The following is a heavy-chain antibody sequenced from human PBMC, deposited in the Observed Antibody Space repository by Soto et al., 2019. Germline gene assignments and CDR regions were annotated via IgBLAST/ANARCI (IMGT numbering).Heavy chain of an antibody. Sequence: LRLSCSASGFTFSSYWMHWVRQAPGKGLVWVSRMNEDGGTTDYADSVKGRFTISRDNAKNTLYLQMNSLRVEDTAVYYCASDLSGRADVWGQGTTVTVSS. CDR1: GFTFSSYW. CDR3: ASDLSGRADV. V-gene: IGHV3-74*01. CDR2: MNEDGGTT. D-gene: IGHD3-10*01. J-gene: IGHJ6*02.